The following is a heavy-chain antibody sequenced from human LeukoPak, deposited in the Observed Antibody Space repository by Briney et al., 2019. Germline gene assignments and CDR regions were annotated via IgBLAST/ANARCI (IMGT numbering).Heavy chain of an antibody. CDR2: ISGSGGST. J-gene: IGHJ4*02. Sequence: GGSLRLSCAAPGFTFSSYAMSWVRQAPGKGLEWVSAISGSGGSTYYADSVKGRFTISRDNSKNTLYLQMNSLRAEDTAVYYCAKDVGDYGDYFGYWGQGTLVTVSS. CDR3: AKDVGDYGDYFGY. CDR1: GFTFSSYA. V-gene: IGHV3-23*01. D-gene: IGHD4-17*01.